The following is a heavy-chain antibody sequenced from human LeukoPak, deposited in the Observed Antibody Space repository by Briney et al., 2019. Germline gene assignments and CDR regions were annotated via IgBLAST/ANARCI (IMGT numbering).Heavy chain of an antibody. CDR1: GYTFSNYG. D-gene: IGHD3-10*01. Sequence: ASVKVSCKASGYTFSNYGVSWVRQAPGQGLEWMGWINTYNGKTKFAQELQGRVTMTTDTSTGTAYMELRSLTSDDTALYYCARMSVVRGVTSFDYWGQGTLVTVSS. CDR3: ARMSVVRGVTSFDY. J-gene: IGHJ4*02. CDR2: INTYNGKT. V-gene: IGHV1-18*01.